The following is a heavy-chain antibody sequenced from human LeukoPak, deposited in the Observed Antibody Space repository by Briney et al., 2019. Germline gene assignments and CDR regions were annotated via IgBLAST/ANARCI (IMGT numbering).Heavy chain of an antibody. J-gene: IGHJ4*02. Sequence: PGGSLRLSCAASGFTFSSYSMNWVRQAPGKGLEWVSYISSSSTIYYADSVKGRFTISRDNAKNSLYLQMNSLRAEDTAVYYCATPFPDYYYDSSGYPPLDYWGQGTLVTVSS. CDR3: ATPFPDYYYDSSGYPPLDY. D-gene: IGHD3-22*01. CDR1: GFTFSSYS. V-gene: IGHV3-48*04. CDR2: ISSSSTI.